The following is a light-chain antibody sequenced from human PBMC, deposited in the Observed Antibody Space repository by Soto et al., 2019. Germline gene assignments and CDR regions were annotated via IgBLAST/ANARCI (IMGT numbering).Light chain of an antibody. Sequence: EIVLKQSPGTLSLSPGERATLSCRASQSVSSSYLAWYQQKPGQAPRLLIYGVSNRAPGIPDRFSGSGSGTDITLTISRLEPEDFAVYYCHQSGDSPTFGQGTKVDIK. CDR2: GVS. J-gene: IGKJ1*01. V-gene: IGKV3-20*01. CDR1: QSVSSSY. CDR3: HQSGDSPT.